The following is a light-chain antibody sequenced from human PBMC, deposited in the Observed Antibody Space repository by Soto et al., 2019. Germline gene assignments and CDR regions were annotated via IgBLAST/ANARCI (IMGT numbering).Light chain of an antibody. Sequence: DIQMTQSPSTLSGSVGDRVTITCRASQTSSSWLAWYQQKPGKAPKLLLYKSSTLKSGVPSRFSGSGSGTDFTLTISSLQPDDFATYYCQQYDSYSAAFGQGTKVEIK. CDR1: QTSSSW. V-gene: IGKV1-5*03. CDR2: KSS. J-gene: IGKJ1*01. CDR3: QQYDSYSAA.